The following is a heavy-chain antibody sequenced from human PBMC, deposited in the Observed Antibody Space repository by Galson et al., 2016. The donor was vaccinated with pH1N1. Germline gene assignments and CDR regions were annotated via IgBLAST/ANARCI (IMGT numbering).Heavy chain of an antibody. J-gene: IGHJ4*02. D-gene: IGHD3-3*02. CDR3: TRDVPFTSFDY. V-gene: IGHV3-21*06. CDR1: GFTFGAHT. Sequence: LRLSCAASGFTFGAHTMNWVRQAPGKGLEWVASIGDAIFYADSVRGRFTISRDNAKGTLYLQMNSLRAEDTSIYYCTRDVPFTSFDYWGQGTLVTVSS. CDR2: IGDAI.